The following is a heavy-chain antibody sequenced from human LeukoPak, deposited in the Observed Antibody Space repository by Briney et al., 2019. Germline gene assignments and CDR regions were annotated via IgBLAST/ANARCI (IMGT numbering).Heavy chain of an antibody. J-gene: IGHJ4*02. CDR1: GASISGSGYY. D-gene: IGHD5-18*01. CDR2: IKKDGSEK. CDR3: ARDLSGVTGYTYGRGIDY. V-gene: IGHV3-7*01. Sequence: ETLSLTCAVSGASISGSGYYLGWIRQSPGKGLEWVANIKKDGSEKYYVDSVKGRFTISRDNAKTSLYLQMNSLRAEDTAVYYCARDLSGVTGYTYGRGIDYWGQGTLVTVSS.